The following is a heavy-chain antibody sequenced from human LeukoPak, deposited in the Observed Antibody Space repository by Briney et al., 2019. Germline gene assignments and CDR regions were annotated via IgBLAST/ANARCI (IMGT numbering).Heavy chain of an antibody. Sequence: ASVKVSCKASGYTFTSYGISWVRQAPGQGLEWMGWISAYNGNTNYTQKLQGRVTMTTDTSTSTAYMELRSLRSDDAAVYYCARVPGYDSSGYLRYWGQGTLVTVSS. CDR2: ISAYNGNT. CDR3: ARVPGYDSSGYLRY. V-gene: IGHV1-18*01. CDR1: GYTFTSYG. D-gene: IGHD3-22*01. J-gene: IGHJ4*02.